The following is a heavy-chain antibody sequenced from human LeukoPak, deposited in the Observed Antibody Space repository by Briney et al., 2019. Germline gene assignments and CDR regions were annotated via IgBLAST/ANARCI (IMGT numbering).Heavy chain of an antibody. Sequence: GRSLRLSCAASGFPFINSKMNWVRHPPGKRMEWVSYISVSGASIYSADSVRGRFTISRDNAKNSLYLQMNSLTVEDTAIYYCAKDPNINWGQGTLVTVSS. CDR1: GFPFINSK. D-gene: IGHD1-14*01. V-gene: IGHV3-48*03. CDR2: ISVSGASI. CDR3: AKDPNIN. J-gene: IGHJ4*02.